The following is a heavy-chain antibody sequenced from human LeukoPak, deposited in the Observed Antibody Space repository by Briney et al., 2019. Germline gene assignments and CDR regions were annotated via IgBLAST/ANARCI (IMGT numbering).Heavy chain of an antibody. J-gene: IGHJ4*02. Sequence: GWSLRLSCAASGSTFDDYAMHWVRQAPGKGLEWVSGISWNSGSIGYADSVKGRFTISRDNAKNSLYLQMNSLRAEDTALYYCAKDADSSGYAVFDYWGQGTLVTVSS. V-gene: IGHV3-9*01. CDR3: AKDADSSGYAVFDY. CDR2: ISWNSGSI. CDR1: GSTFDDYA. D-gene: IGHD3-22*01.